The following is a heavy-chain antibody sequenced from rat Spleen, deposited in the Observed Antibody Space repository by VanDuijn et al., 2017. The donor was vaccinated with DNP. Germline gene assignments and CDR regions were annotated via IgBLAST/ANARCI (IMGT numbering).Heavy chain of an antibody. CDR2: IIHDGSRT. Sequence: EIQLVESGGGLVQPGGSLKLSCAASGFTFSDYNMAWVRQAPKKGLEWVATIIHDGSRTYYGDSVKGRFTISRDNTESTLYLQMDSVMSEDTATYYCTRHWGGSYTARFAYWGQGTLVTVSS. D-gene: IGHD1-2*01. CDR3: TRHWGGSYTARFAY. J-gene: IGHJ3*01. CDR1: GFTFSDYN. V-gene: IGHV5S10*01.